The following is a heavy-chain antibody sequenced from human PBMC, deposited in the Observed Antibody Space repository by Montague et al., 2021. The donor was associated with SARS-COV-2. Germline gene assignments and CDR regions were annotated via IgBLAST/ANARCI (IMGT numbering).Heavy chain of an antibody. CDR3: ARAGRQQLVRLSGMDV. Sequence: SETLSLTCTVSGGSISSSSYYWGWIRQPPGKGLEWIGSIYYSGSAYYNPSLKSRVTISVDTSKNRFSLKLSSVTAADTAVYYCARAGRQQLVRLSGMDVWGQGTTVTVSS. D-gene: IGHD6-13*01. CDR1: GGSISSSSYY. CDR2: IYYSGSA. J-gene: IGHJ6*02. V-gene: IGHV4-39*07.